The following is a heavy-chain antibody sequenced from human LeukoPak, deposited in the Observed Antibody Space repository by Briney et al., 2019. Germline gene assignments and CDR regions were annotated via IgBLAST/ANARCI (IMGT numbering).Heavy chain of an antibody. J-gene: IGHJ4*02. V-gene: IGHV4-39*01. CDR1: GGSISSSSYY. CDR2: IHYSGST. Sequence: SETLSLTYTVSGGSISSSSYYWGWIRQPPGKGLEWIGSIHYSGSTYYNPSLKSRVTISVDTSKNQFSLKLSSVTAADTAVYYCARRVAVAGFFDYWGQGTLVTVSS. CDR3: ARRVAVAGFFDY. D-gene: IGHD6-19*01.